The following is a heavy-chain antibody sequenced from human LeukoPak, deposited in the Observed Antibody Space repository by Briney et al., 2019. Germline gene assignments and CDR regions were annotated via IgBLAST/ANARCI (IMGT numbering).Heavy chain of an antibody. CDR1: GFTFDDYG. V-gene: IGHV3-20*04. CDR2: INWNGGST. J-gene: IGHJ6*03. Sequence: GGSLRLSCAASGFTFDDYGMSWVRQAPGKGLEWVSGINWNGGSTGYADSVKGRFTISRDNAKNPLYLQMNSLRAEDTALYYCARDAGQLLSYYYYYMDVWGKGTTVTVSS. D-gene: IGHD2-2*01. CDR3: ARDAGQLLSYYYYYMDV.